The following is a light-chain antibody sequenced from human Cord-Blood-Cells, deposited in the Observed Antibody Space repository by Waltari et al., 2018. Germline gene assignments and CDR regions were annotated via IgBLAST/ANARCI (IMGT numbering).Light chain of an antibody. CDR2: DTS. V-gene: IGLV7-46*01. CDR1: PGAVTSGHS. J-gene: IGLJ2*01. CDR3: LLSYSGAYVV. Sequence: QAVVTQEPSLTVSPGGPVTLTCGSSPGAVTSGHSPYWFQHTPDQAPSQLIYDTSNKHSCTPARFSGSLLGGKAALTLSGAQSEDEAEYFCLLSYSGAYVVFGGGTKLTVL.